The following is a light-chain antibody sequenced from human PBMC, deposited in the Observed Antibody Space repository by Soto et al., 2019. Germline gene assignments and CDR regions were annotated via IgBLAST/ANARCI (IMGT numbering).Light chain of an antibody. CDR1: SSDVGGYNY. CDR3: CSYAGSYIYV. V-gene: IGLV2-11*01. Sequence: QSALTQPHSVSGSPGQSVTISCTGTSSDVGGYNYVSWYQQHPDKAPKVMIYDVTKRPSGVPDRFSGSKSGNTASLTISGLQAEDEDDYYCCSYAGSYIYVFGTGTKVTVL. J-gene: IGLJ1*01. CDR2: DVT.